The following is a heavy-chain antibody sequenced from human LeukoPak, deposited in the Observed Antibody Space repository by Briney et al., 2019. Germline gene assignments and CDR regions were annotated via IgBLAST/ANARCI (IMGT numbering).Heavy chain of an antibody. CDR2: IKSKTDGGTT. CDR3: TTFNVLRYFDWLDFDY. J-gene: IGHJ4*02. Sequence: GGSLRLSCAASGFTFSNAWMSWVRQAPGKGLEWVGRIKSKTDGGTTDYAAPVKGRFTISRDDSKNTLYLQMNSLKTEDTAVYYCTTFNVLRYFDWLDFDYWGQGTLVTVSS. D-gene: IGHD3-9*01. V-gene: IGHV3-15*01. CDR1: GFTFSNAW.